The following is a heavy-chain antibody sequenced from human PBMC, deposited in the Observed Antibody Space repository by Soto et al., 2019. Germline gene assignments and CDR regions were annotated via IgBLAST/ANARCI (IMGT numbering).Heavy chain of an antibody. CDR2: IDWDDDK. V-gene: IGHV2-70*01. CDR3: ARIPGGIAARRGFYYGMDV. Sequence: SGPTLVNPTQTLTLTCTFSGFSLSTSGMCVSWIRQPPGKALEWLALIDWDDDKYYSTSLKTRLTISKDTSKNQVVLTMTNMDPVDTATYYCARIPGGIAARRGFYYGMDVWGQGTTGTVSS. J-gene: IGHJ6*02. CDR1: GFSLSTSGMC. D-gene: IGHD6-6*01.